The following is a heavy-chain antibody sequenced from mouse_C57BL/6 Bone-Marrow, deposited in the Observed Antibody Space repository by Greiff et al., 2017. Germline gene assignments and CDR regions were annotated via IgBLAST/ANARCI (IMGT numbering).Heavy chain of an antibody. J-gene: IGHJ2*01. CDR3: ASGGVYYGIYETFDY. CDR2: IYPRSGNT. D-gene: IGHD2-1*01. V-gene: IGHV1-81*01. Sequence: QVQLKESGAELARPGASVKLSCKASGYTFPSYGISWVKQRTGQGLEWIGEIYPRSGNTYYNEKFKGKATLTADKSSSTAYMELRSLTSEGSAVYFCASGGVYYGIYETFDYWGQGTTLTVSS. CDR1: GYTFPSYG.